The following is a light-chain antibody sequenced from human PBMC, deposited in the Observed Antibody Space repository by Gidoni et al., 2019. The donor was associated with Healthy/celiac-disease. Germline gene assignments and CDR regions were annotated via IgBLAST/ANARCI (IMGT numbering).Light chain of an antibody. V-gene: IGKV3-20*01. J-gene: IGKJ1*01. Sequence: ELVLAPSPGTLSLSPGERATLSCRASQSVSSSYLAWYQQKPGQAPRLLIYGAASRATGIPERFSGSGSGTDFTLTISRLEPEDFAVYYCQQYGSSPPWTFGQGTKVEIK. CDR2: GAA. CDR3: QQYGSSPPWT. CDR1: QSVSSSY.